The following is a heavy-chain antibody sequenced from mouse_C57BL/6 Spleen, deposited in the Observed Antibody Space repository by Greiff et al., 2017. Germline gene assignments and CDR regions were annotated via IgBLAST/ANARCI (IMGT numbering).Heavy chain of an antibody. CDR2: IYPGDGDT. V-gene: IGHV1-82*01. CDR3: ARRNGYEYWYFDV. Sequence: VQLQQSGPELVKPGASVTISCKASGYAFSSSWMNWVKQRPGKGLEWIGRIYPGDGDTNYNGKFKGKATLTADKSSSTAYMQLSSLTSEDSAVDVCARRNGYEYWYFDVWGTGTTVTVSS. D-gene: IGHD2-2*01. CDR1: GYAFSSSW. J-gene: IGHJ1*03.